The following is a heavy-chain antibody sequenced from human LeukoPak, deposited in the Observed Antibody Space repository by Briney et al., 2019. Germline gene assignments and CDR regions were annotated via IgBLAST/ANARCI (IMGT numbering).Heavy chain of an antibody. CDR3: ARGDTAQGGALDY. J-gene: IGHJ4*02. CDR2: IIPILGIA. D-gene: IGHD5-18*01. V-gene: IGHV1-69*04. Sequence: SVKVSCKASGYTFTSYYMHWVRQAPGQGLEWMGRIIPILGIANYAQKFQGRVTITADKSTSTAYMELSSLRSEDTAVYYCARGDTAQGGALDYWGQGTLVTVSS. CDR1: GYTFTSYY.